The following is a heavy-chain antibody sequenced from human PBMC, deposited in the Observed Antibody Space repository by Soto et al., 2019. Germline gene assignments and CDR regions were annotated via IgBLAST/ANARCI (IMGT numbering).Heavy chain of an antibody. J-gene: IGHJ6*03. CDR3: ARAITIFGVAPLMDV. Sequence: ASVKVSCKASGYTFTSYGISWVRQAPGQGLEWMGWISAYNGNTNYAQKLQGRVTMTTDTSTSTAYMELRSLRSDDTAVYYCARAITIFGVAPLMDVWGKGNTVTVSS. CDR1: GYTFTSYG. D-gene: IGHD3-3*01. V-gene: IGHV1-18*01. CDR2: ISAYNGNT.